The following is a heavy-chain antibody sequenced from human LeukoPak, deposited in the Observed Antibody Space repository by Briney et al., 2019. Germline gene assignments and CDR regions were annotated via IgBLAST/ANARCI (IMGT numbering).Heavy chain of an antibody. CDR2: IYYSGST. V-gene: IGHV4-59*08. CDR1: GGSISSYY. CDR3: ARAGGMGDFWSGYYHQNWFDP. D-gene: IGHD3-3*01. J-gene: IGHJ5*02. Sequence: SETLSLTCTVSGGSISSYYWSWIRQPPGKGLEWIGYIYYSGSTNYNPSLKSRVTISVDTSKNQFSLKLSSVTAADTAVYYCARAGGMGDFWSGYYHQNWFDPWGQGTLVTVSS.